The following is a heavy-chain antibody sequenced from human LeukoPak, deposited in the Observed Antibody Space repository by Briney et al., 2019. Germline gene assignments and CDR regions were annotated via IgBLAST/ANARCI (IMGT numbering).Heavy chain of an antibody. CDR3: ATSGKTVPLSPEIVVVPAAIRDY. CDR2: ISGSGGST. CDR1: GFTFSSYA. D-gene: IGHD2-2*02. J-gene: IGHJ4*02. Sequence: GGSLRLSCAASGFTFSSYAMSWVRQAPGKGLEWVSAISGSGGSTYYADSVKGRFTISRDNSKNTLYLQMNSLRAEDTAVYYCATSGKTVPLSPEIVVVPAAIRDYWGQGTLVTVSS. V-gene: IGHV3-23*01.